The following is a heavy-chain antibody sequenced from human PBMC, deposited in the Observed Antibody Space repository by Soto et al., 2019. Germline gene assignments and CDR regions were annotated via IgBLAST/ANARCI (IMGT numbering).Heavy chain of an antibody. CDR3: ARDSAIAARAFDI. J-gene: IGHJ3*02. V-gene: IGHV4-31*03. CDR2: IHYTGST. CDR1: SGSISSGGYH. Sequence: SETLSLTCTVSSGSISSGGYHWSWIRQHPGKGLELIGYIHYTGSTYYNPSLKSRLTISVDTSKNQFSLRLSSVTAADTAVYYCARDSAIAARAFDIWGRGTMVT. D-gene: IGHD6-6*01.